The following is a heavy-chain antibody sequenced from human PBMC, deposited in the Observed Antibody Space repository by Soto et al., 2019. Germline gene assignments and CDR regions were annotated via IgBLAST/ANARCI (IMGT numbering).Heavy chain of an antibody. CDR1: GYSFASYW. J-gene: IGHJ3*02. Sequence: GXSRKISCKGSGYSFASYWISWVRQMPGKGLEWMGRXDPSDXYPNYSKSFQXXVTVSDDXXISNDYLQWSSLKASDTAMYYCAWEGENDAFDIWGQGTMVTVS. CDR3: AWEGENDAFDI. D-gene: IGHD1-26*01. CDR2: XDPSDXYP. V-gene: IGHV5-10-1*01.